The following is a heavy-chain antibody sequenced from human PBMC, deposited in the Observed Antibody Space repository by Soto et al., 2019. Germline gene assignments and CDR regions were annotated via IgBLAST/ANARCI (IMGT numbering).Heavy chain of an antibody. CDR2: IKSKRDGGTT. CDR1: GFTFSNAW. V-gene: IGHV3-15*01. D-gene: IGHD2-2*01. J-gene: IGHJ6*03. CDR3: TPDLRDCTSTSCPFLYAYYMDV. Sequence: PGGSLRLSCAASGFTFSNAWMSWVRQAPWKGLEWVGHIKSKRDGGTTDYGAPVKGRFTISRDDSKNTLYLQINSLKTEDTGVYYCTPDLRDCTSTSCPFLYAYYMDVWGKGTTVTVAS.